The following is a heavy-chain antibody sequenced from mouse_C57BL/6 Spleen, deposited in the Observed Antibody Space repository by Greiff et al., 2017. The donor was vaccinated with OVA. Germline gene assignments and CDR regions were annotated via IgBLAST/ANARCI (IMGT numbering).Heavy chain of an antibody. CDR2: IDPSDSYT. V-gene: IGHV1-59*01. CDR3: ARGGGPGALDY. J-gene: IGHJ4*01. Sequence: QVQLQQPGAELVRPGTSVKLSCKASGYTFTSYWMHWVKQRPGQGLEWIGVIDPSDSYTNYNQKFKGKATLTVDTSSSTAYMQLSSLTSEDSAVYYCARGGGPGALDYWGQGTSVTVSS. D-gene: IGHD1-1*02. CDR1: GYTFTSYW.